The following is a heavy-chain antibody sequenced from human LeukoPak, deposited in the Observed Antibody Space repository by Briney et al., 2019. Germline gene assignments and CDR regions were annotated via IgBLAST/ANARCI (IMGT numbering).Heavy chain of an antibody. CDR2: IRYDGSDK. D-gene: IGHD2-15*01. V-gene: IGHV3-30*02. CDR1: GFTLSTYG. J-gene: IGHJ4*02. CDR3: AKDLDCSGGTCHKAFDC. Sequence: GGSLRLSCVASGFTLSTYGMHWVRQAPGKGLEWVAFIRYDGSDKFYGDSVKGRFTTSRDNSRNTLYLQMSRLRVEDTAVYYCAKDLDCSGGTCHKAFDCWGQGTLVTVSS.